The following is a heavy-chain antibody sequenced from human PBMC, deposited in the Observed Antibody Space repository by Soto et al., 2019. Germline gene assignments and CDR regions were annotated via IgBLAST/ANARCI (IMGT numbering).Heavy chain of an antibody. CDR1: GYTFTSYD. D-gene: IGHD3-9*01. J-gene: IGHJ5*02. Sequence: ASVKVSCKASGYTFTSYDINCVRQATGQGLEWMGWMNPNSGNTGYAQKFQGRVTMTRNTSISTAYMELSSLRSEDTAVYYCARDNDDILPGYYCGFAPWXQGTLVTVSS. CDR3: ARDNDDILPGYYCGFAP. CDR2: MNPNSGNT. V-gene: IGHV1-8*01.